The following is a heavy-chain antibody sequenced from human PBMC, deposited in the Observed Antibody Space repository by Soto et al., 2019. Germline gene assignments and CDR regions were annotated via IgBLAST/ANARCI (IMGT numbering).Heavy chain of an antibody. CDR1: GYTLTELS. CDR2: FDPEDGET. Sequence: XVKVSCRVSGYTLTELSMHWVRQAPGKGLEWMGGFDPEDGETIYAQKFQGRVTMTEDTSTDTAYMELSSLRSEDTAVYYCATMVYERMGYYYYMDVWGKGTTVTVSS. J-gene: IGHJ6*03. CDR3: ATMVYERMGYYYYMDV. D-gene: IGHD2-8*01. V-gene: IGHV1-24*01.